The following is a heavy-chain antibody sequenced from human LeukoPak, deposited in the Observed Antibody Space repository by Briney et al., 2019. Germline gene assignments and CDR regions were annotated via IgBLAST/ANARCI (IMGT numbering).Heavy chain of an antibody. Sequence: ASVKVSCKASGYTFTSYGISWVRQAPGQGLEWMGWISAYNGNTNYAQKFQGRVTITADKSTSTAYMELSSLRSEDTAVYYCARASLPVAVVEMPNIHPLDSWGQGTRVTASS. CDR3: ARASLPVAVVEMPNIHPLDS. CDR1: GYTFTSYG. V-gene: IGHV1-18*01. J-gene: IGHJ4*02. D-gene: IGHD5-24*01. CDR2: ISAYNGNT.